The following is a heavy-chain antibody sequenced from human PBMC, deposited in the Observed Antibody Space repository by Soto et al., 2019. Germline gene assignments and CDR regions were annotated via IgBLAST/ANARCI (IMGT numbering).Heavy chain of an antibody. J-gene: IGHJ4*02. V-gene: IGHV4-34*01. CDR1: GGSFSGYY. D-gene: IGHD4-17*01. CDR2: INHSGST. Sequence: ETLSLTCAVYGGSFSGYYWSWIRQPPGKGLEWIGEINHSGSTNYNPSLKSRVTISVDTSKNQFSLKLSSVTAADTAVYYCARGLGSTTGSYWGQGTLVTVSS. CDR3: ARGLGSTTGSY.